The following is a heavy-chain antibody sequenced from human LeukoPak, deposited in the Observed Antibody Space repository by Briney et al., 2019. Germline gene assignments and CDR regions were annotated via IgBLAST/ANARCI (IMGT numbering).Heavy chain of an antibody. V-gene: IGHV3-21*01. D-gene: IGHD3-10*01. J-gene: IGHJ4*02. CDR2: INSDSNYI. CDR3: AVAYYYGSGSQYDY. CDR1: GFTFRSYS. Sequence: PGGSLRLSCAASGFTFRSYSMDWVRQAPGKGLEWVSSINSDSNYIYYADSVQGRFTISRDNAKNSLYLQMNSLRAEDTAVYYCAVAYYYGSGSQYDYWGQGTLVIVSS.